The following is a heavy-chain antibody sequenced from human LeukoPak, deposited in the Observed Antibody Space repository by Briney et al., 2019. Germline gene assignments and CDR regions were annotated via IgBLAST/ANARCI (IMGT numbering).Heavy chain of an antibody. CDR1: GGSISSGDYY. D-gene: IGHD4-23*01. J-gene: IGHJ3*02. CDR3: ARKISRGNSYDAFEN. Sequence: SETLSLTCTVSGGSISSGDYYWSWIRQPPGKDLEWIGYIYYSGSTYYNPSLKSRVTISVDTSKNQFSLKLSSVTAADTAVYYCARKISRGNSYDAFENWGQGTMVTVSS. V-gene: IGHV4-30-4*01. CDR2: IYYSGST.